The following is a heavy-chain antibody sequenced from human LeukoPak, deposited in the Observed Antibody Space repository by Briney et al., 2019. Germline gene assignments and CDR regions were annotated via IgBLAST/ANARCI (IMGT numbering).Heavy chain of an antibody. CDR3: ARWGYNYGTPFDY. J-gene: IGHJ4*02. D-gene: IGHD5-18*01. Sequence: GGSLRLSCAASGFAFSSYEMNWVRQTPGKGLEWIAYISSSGRTIYYADSVKVRFTVSKDSAKDSMYLQMNSPRVEDTAVYYCARWGYNYGTPFDYWGQGTLVTVSS. V-gene: IGHV3-48*03. CDR2: ISSSGRTI. CDR1: GFAFSSYE.